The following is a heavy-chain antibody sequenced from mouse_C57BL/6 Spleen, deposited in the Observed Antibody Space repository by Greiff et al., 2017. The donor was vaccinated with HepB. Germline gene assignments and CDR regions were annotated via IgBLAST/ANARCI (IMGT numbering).Heavy chain of an antibody. CDR1: GYTFTSYG. Sequence: VQLVESGAELARPGASVKLSCKASGYTFTSYGIRWVKQRTGQGLEWIGEIYPRSGNTYYNAKFEGKATLTADTSSSTAYMQLSSLTSEDSAVYFCAPYYSNYGYYAMDYWGQGTSVTVSS. J-gene: IGHJ4*01. V-gene: IGHV1-81*01. CDR2: IYPRSGNT. CDR3: APYYSNYGYYAMDY. D-gene: IGHD2-5*01.